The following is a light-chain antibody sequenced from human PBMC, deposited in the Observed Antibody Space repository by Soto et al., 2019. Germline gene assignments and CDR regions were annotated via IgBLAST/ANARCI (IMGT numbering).Light chain of an antibody. J-gene: IGLJ2*01. V-gene: IGLV2-14*01. CDR1: SSDVGGYNS. Sequence: QSALTQPASVSGSPGQSITISCTGTSSDVGGYNSVSWYQQHPGKAPKLMIYDVSNRPLGVSNRFSGSKSGNTASLTISGLQAEDEADYYCSSYTSSSTLVFGGGTKVTVL. CDR2: DVS. CDR3: SSYTSSSTLV.